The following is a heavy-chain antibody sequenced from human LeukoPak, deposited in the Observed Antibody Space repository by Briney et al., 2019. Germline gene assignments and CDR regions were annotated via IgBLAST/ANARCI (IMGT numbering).Heavy chain of an antibody. Sequence: GGSLILSCAASGFNFTNYNRNCVRQAPGKGLDWVSCIHSSSGSIYYADSLKGRFTISRDNAKNSLYLQMNSLRAEDTAVYYCARDLAWDAFDIWGQGTMVTVSS. V-gene: IGHV3-21*01. CDR1: GFNFTNYN. CDR2: IHSSSGSI. CDR3: ARDLAWDAFDI. J-gene: IGHJ3*02.